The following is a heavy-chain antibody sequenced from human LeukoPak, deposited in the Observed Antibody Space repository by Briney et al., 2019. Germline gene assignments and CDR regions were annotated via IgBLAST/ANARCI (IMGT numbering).Heavy chain of an antibody. CDR2: ISAYNGNT. J-gene: IGHJ4*02. V-gene: IGHV1-18*01. Sequence: VASVKVSCTASGYTFTSYGIRWVRQAPGQGLEWMGWISAYNGNTNYAQKLQGRVTMTTDTSTSTAYMELRSLRSDDTAVYYCASARGGYFDWLLNYWGQGTLVTVSS. D-gene: IGHD3-9*01. CDR3: ASARGGYFDWLLNY. CDR1: GYTFTSYG.